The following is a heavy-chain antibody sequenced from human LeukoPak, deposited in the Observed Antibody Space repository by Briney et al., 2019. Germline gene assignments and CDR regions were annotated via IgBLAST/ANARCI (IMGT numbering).Heavy chain of an antibody. CDR1: GYTFTSHF. CDR2: INPRGGST. V-gene: IGHV1-46*01. Sequence: ASVKVSCKASGYTFTSHFMHWVRQAPGQGLEWMGIINPRGGSTSYTQKFQGRVTMTRDMSTSTVYMELSSLRSEDTAVYYCASQLLWFRELSAGYYMDVWGKGTTVTVSS. J-gene: IGHJ6*03. CDR3: ASQLLWFRELSAGYYMDV. D-gene: IGHD3-10*01.